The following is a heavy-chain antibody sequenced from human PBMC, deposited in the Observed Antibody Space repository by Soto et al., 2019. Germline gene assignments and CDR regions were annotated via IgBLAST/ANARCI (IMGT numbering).Heavy chain of an antibody. CDR2: ISAYNGNT. CDR1: GYTFTSYF. J-gene: IGHJ6*02. V-gene: IGHV1-18*01. CDR3: ARDIGYDFLSGPGYYYYGMDV. Sequence: ASVKVSCKASGYTFTSYFISWVRQAPGQGLEWMGWISAYNGNTNYAQKLQGRVTMTTDTSTSTAYMELRSLRSDDTAVYYCARDIGYDFLSGPGYYYYGMDVWG. D-gene: IGHD3-3*01.